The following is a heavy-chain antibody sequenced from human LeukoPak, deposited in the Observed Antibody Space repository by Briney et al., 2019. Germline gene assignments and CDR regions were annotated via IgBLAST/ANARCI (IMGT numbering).Heavy chain of an antibody. D-gene: IGHD1-26*01. CDR1: GFTFR. Sequence: GGALRLSCAASGFTFRKGLEWISAISGNCGDTYYADSLKGRFTISRDNSKNKQYLQMNSLNAAHTAVYYCAKGQVSVGASLRFDYWGQGTLVTVSS. CDR2: ISGNCGDT. V-gene: IGHV3-23*01. CDR3: AKGQVSVGASLRFDY. J-gene: IGHJ4*02.